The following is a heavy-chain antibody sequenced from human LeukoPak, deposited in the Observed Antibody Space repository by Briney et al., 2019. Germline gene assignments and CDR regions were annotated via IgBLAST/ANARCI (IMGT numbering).Heavy chain of an antibody. D-gene: IGHD2-21*02. CDR1: GGTFISYA. CDR3: ARDFPYCGGDCGFDY. J-gene: IGHJ4*02. V-gene: IGHV1-69*05. CDR2: IIPIFGTA. Sequence: ASVKVSCKASGGTFISYAISWVRQAPGQGLEWMGGIIPIFGTANYAQKFQGRVTITTDESASTAYMELSSLRSEDTAVYYCARDFPYCGGDCGFDYWGQGTLVTVSS.